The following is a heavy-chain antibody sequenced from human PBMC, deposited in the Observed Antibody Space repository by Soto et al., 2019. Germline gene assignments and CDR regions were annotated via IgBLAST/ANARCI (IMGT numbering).Heavy chain of an antibody. J-gene: IGHJ3*01. V-gene: IGHV3-21*01. CDR3: ARGTSTIFGVVL. CDR2: ISSSSSYI. Sequence: PGGSLRLSCAASGFTFSSYSMNWVGQAPGKGLEWVSSISSSSSYIYYADSVKGRFTISRDNAKNSLYLQMNSLRAEDTAVYYCARGTSTIFGVVLWGQGTMVTVSS. CDR1: GFTFSSYS. D-gene: IGHD3-3*01.